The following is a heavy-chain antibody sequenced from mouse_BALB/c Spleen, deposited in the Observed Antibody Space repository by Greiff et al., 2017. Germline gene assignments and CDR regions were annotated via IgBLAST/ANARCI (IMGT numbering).Heavy chain of an antibody. Sequence: EVMLVESGGGLVQPGGSLKLSCAASGFTFSSYGMSWVRQTPDKRLELVATINSNGGSTYYPDSVKGRFTISRDNAKNTLYLQMSSLKSEDTAMYYCARAGSGYWYFDVWGAGTTVTVSS. CDR2: INSNGGST. V-gene: IGHV5-6-3*01. CDR3: ARAGSGYWYFDV. J-gene: IGHJ1*01. CDR1: GFTFSSYG.